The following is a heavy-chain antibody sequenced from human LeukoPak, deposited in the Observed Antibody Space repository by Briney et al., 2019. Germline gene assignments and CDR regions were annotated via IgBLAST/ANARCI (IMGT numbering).Heavy chain of an antibody. CDR1: GGSITCGNCF. D-gene: IGHD6-13*01. Sequence: SETLSLTCTVSGGSITCGNCFWTWIRQHPEKGLELIGYISYSGSPYYNPSLQSRVTISLDMSKNQFSLELTSVTAADTAVYYCATDHLAAAGYNWFDPWGQGTLVTVSS. V-gene: IGHV4-31*03. J-gene: IGHJ5*02. CDR2: ISYSGSP. CDR3: ATDHLAAAGYNWFDP.